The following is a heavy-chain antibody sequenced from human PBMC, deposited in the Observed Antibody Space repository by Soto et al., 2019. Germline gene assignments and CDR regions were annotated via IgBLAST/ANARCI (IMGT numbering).Heavy chain of an antibody. J-gene: IGHJ6*02. D-gene: IGHD2-2*01. CDR2: TYYRSKWYN. Sequence: PSQTLSLTCAISGDRVSSNSAAWNWIRQSPSRGLEWLGGTYYRSKWYNDYAVSVKSRITINPDTSKNQFSLQLNSVTPEDTAVYYCARDLYCSSTSCGPDYYYYYGMDVWGQGTTVTVSS. CDR3: ARDLYCSSTSCGPDYYYYYGMDV. CDR1: GDRVSSNSAA. V-gene: IGHV6-1*01.